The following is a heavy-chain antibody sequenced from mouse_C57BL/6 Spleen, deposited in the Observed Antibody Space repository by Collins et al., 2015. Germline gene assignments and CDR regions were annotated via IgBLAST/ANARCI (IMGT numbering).Heavy chain of an antibody. Sequence: EVKLVESGGGLVQPGGSLSLSCAASGFTFTDYYISWVRQPPGKALEWLGFIRNKANGYTTEYSASVKGRFTISRDNPQSILYLQMNALRAEDSATYYCARYRFYYGQNFFDYWGQGTTLTVSS. J-gene: IGHJ2*01. CDR2: IRNKANGYTT. D-gene: IGHD1-1*01. CDR1: GFTFTDYY. CDR3: ARYRFYYGQNFFDY. V-gene: IGHV7-3*01.